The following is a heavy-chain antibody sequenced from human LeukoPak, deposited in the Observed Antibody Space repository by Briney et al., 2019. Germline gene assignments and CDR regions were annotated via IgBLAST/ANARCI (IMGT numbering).Heavy chain of an antibody. J-gene: IGHJ4*02. CDR3: ARDSHGDYDIYFDP. V-gene: IGHV4-30-4*08. D-gene: IGHD4-17*01. CDR2: IYYSGNS. Sequence: SETLSLTCTVSGASIARDGYYWSWIRQPPGKGLEWIGYIYYSGNSYYHPSLKSRVTISIDTSKNQFSLRLNSVTAADTAVYYCARDSHGDYDIYFDPWGQGTLVTVSS. CDR1: GASIARDGYY.